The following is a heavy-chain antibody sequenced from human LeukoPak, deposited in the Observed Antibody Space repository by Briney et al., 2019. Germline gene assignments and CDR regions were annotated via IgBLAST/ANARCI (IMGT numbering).Heavy chain of an antibody. CDR2: IYTSGST. D-gene: IGHD4-23*01. V-gene: IGHV4-61*02. J-gene: IGHJ3*02. CDR3: ATTPALYAFDI. Sequence: SETLSLTCTVSGDSISSGSYYWSWIRQPAGKGLEWIGRIYTSGSTNYNPSLKSRVTISVDTSKNQFSLKLSSVTAADTAVYYCATTPALYAFDIWGQGTVVTVSS. CDR1: GDSISSGSYY.